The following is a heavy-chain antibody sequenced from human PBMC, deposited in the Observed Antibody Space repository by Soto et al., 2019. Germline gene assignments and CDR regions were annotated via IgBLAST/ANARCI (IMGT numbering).Heavy chain of an antibody. CDR3: ARTYSGYDPFDY. CDR1: GFSLSNAIMG. Sequence: GPTLVNPTETLTLTCTVSGFSLSNAIMGVSWIRQPPGKALEWLAHIFSNDEKSYSTSLKSRLTVSKDTSKSQVVLTMTNMDPVDTATYYCARTYSGYDPFDYWGQGTLVTVSS. J-gene: IGHJ4*02. V-gene: IGHV2-26*01. CDR2: IFSNDEK. D-gene: IGHD5-12*01.